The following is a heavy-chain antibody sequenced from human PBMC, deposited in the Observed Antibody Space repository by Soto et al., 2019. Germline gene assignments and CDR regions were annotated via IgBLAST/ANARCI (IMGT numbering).Heavy chain of an antibody. D-gene: IGHD3-22*01. CDR1: GFTFSSYS. CDR3: ARDDYYDSSGYLVAFDI. Sequence: GGSLRLSCAASGFTFSSYSMNWVRQAPGKGLEWVSYISSSSSTIYYADSVKGRFTISRDNAKNSLYLQMNSLRAEDTAVYYCARDDYYDSSGYLVAFDIWGQGTMVNVS. V-gene: IGHV3-48*01. J-gene: IGHJ3*02. CDR2: ISSSSSTI.